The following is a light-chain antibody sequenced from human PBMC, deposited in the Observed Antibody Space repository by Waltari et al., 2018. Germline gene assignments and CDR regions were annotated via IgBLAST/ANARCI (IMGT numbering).Light chain of an antibody. CDR3: QQSYSNLWT. CDR2: AAS. CDR1: QSISSY. J-gene: IGKJ1*01. V-gene: IGKV1-39*01. Sequence: DIQMTQSPSSLSASVGDRVTITCRASQSISSYLNCYQQKPGKAPKLLIYAASSLQSGVRSRFSGSGSGTDFNLTISSLQPEDFATYYCQQSYSNLWTFGQGTKVEIK.